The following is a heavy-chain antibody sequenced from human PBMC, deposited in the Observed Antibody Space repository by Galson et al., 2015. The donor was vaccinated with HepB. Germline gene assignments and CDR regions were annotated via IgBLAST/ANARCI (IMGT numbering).Heavy chain of an antibody. J-gene: IGHJ5*02. CDR1: GFSATHNY. CDR2: IYGDNNA. Sequence: SLRLSCAVSGFSATHNYMTWVRQAPGMGPEWVSSIYGDNNAYYGESVKGRFTVSRDESKNVLYLQMNDLRVEDTAVYYCARDYGHYYKSGALPFHYFDLWGQGILVTVSS. V-gene: IGHV3-53*01. D-gene: IGHD3-10*01. CDR3: ARDYGHYYKSGALPFHYFDL.